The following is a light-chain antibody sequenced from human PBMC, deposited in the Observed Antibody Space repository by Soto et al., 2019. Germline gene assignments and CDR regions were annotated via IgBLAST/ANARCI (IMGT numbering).Light chain of an antibody. CDR1: SSDVGGYNY. CDR2: DVT. Sequence: QSALTQPASVSGAPGPSITISCTGTSSDVGGYNYVSWYQHHPGKAPKLMIYDVTNRPSGVSNRFSGSKSGNTASLTISGLQAEDEADYYCTSYTTSSPYLVFGGGTKLTVL. CDR3: TSYTTSSPYLV. V-gene: IGLV2-14*03. J-gene: IGLJ3*02.